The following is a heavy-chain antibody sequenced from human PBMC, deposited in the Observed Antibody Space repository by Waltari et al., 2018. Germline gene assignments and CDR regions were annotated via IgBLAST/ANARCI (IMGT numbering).Heavy chain of an antibody. Sequence: QVQLQESGPGLVKPSGTLSLTCAVSGGSISSSNWWSWVRQPPGKGLEWVGEIYHSGSTNYNPALKSRVTISVDKSKNQFSLKLSSVTAADTAVYYCAGAEEGIAAAFDYWGQGTLVTVSS. V-gene: IGHV4-4*02. CDR3: AGAEEGIAAAFDY. CDR2: IYHSGST. CDR1: GGSISSSNW. J-gene: IGHJ4*02. D-gene: IGHD6-13*01.